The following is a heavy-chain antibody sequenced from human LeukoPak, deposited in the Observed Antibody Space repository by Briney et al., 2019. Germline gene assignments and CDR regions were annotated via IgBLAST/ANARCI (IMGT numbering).Heavy chain of an antibody. D-gene: IGHD2-15*01. CDR1: GGSFSGYY. CDR3: ARAVVVVAANWFDP. J-gene: IGHJ5*02. V-gene: IGHV4-59*10. CDR2: IYTSGST. Sequence: SETLSLTCAVYGGSFSGYYWSWIPQPAGKGLEWIGRIYTSGSTNYNPSLKSRVTISVDTSKNQFSLKLSSVTAADTAVYYCARAVVVVAANWFDPWGQGTLVTVSS.